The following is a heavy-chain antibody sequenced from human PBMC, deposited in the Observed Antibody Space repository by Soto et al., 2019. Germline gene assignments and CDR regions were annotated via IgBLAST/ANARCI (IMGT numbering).Heavy chain of an antibody. J-gene: IGHJ4*02. CDR1: GYTFTNYA. V-gene: IGHV1-18*01. D-gene: IGHD3-10*01. CDR2: ISAYNGDT. CDR3: ARKSGSGSYYPFDY. Sequence: ASVKVSCKASGYTFTNYAISWVRQAPGQGLEWMGWISAYNGDTNYAQKFQGRLTMTTDTSTSTAYMELRSLRSDDTAVYYCARKSGSGSYYPFDYWGQGTLVTVSS.